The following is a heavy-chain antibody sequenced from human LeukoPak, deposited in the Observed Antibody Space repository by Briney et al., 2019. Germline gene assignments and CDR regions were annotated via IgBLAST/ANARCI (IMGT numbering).Heavy chain of an antibody. CDR1: GYTFTSYG. CDR3: ARDTPPADFWSGYYTSYYYYMDV. D-gene: IGHD3-3*01. CDR2: ISAYNGNT. Sequence: ASAKVSCKASGYTFTSYGISWVRQAPGQGLEWMGWISAYNGNTNYAQKLQGRVTMTTDTSTSTAYMELRSLRSDDTAVYYCARDTPPADFWSGYYTSYYYYMDVWGKGTTVTVSS. J-gene: IGHJ6*03. V-gene: IGHV1-18*01.